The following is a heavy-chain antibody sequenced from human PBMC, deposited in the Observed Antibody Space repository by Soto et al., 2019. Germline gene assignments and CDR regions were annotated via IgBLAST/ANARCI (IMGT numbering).Heavy chain of an antibody. V-gene: IGHV4-34*01. Sequence: SETLSLTCAVYGGSFSGYYWSWIRQPPGKGLEWIGEINHSGSTNYNPSLKSRVTISVETSKNQFSLKLSSVTAADTAVYYCARARPIGIAARPVCGMDVWGQGTTVTVSS. D-gene: IGHD6-6*01. CDR3: ARARPIGIAARPVCGMDV. CDR2: INHSGST. J-gene: IGHJ6*02. CDR1: GGSFSGYY.